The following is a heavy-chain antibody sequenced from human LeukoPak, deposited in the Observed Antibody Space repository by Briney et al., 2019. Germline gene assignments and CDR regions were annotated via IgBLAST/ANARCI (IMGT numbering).Heavy chain of an antibody. CDR1: GFTFDDYA. CDR3: AKEIRKYYYDSSGYPLYYYYGMDV. CDR2: ISGDGGST. D-gene: IGHD3-22*01. V-gene: IGHV3-43*02. J-gene: IGHJ6*02. Sequence: GGSLRLSCAASGFTFDDYAMHWVRQAPGKGLEWVSLISGDGGSTYYADSVKGRFTISRDNSKNSLYLQMNSLRTEDTALYYCAKEIRKYYYDSSGYPLYYYYGMDVWGQGTTVTVS.